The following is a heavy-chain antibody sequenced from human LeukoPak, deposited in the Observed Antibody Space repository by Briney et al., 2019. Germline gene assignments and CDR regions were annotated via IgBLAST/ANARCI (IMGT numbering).Heavy chain of an antibody. V-gene: IGHV4-34*01. Sequence: PSETLSLTCAVSGGSFSGYYWSWIRQPPGKGLEWIGEINHSGSTNYNPSLKSRVTISVDTSKNQFSLKLSSVTAADTAVYYCARGHILSYYYDSSGYYYSWFDPWGQGTLVTVSS. J-gene: IGHJ5*02. CDR1: GGSFSGYY. CDR3: ARGHILSYYYDSSGYYYSWFDP. D-gene: IGHD3-22*01. CDR2: INHSGST.